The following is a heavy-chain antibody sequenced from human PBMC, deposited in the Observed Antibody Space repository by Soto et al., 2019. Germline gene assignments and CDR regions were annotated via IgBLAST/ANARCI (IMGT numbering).Heavy chain of an antibody. J-gene: IGHJ6*02. Sequence: QVQLVQSGAEVKQPGSSVKVSCKASGGTFSRYAISWVRQAPGQGLEWMGGIIAIFGTANYAQKFQGRVTITADESTRTAYMELSSLTSEDTAVYYCARDIVFGGTYGMDVWGQGTTVTVSS. CDR3: ARDIVFGGTYGMDV. V-gene: IGHV1-69*12. CDR2: IIAIFGTA. CDR1: GGTFSRYA. D-gene: IGHD3-16*01.